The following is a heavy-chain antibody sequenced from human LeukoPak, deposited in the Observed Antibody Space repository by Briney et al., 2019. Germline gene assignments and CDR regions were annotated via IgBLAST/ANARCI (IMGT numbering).Heavy chain of an antibody. CDR3: AKDHTRSHYCSGGSCYAFDY. CDR1: GFTFDNYA. V-gene: IGHV3-9*01. D-gene: IGHD2-15*01. J-gene: IGHJ4*02. CDR2: ISWNSGSI. Sequence: PGRSLRLSCAASGFTFDNYAMHWVRQAPGKGLERVSGISWNSGSIGYADSVKGRFTISRDNAKNSLYLQMNSLRAEDTALYYCAKDHTRSHYCSGGSCYAFDYWGQGTLVTVSS.